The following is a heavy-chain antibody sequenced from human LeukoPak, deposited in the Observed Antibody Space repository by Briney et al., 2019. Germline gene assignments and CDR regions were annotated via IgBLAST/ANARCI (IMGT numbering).Heavy chain of an antibody. CDR3: ARGKYSSSWYVFYRFSEFDY. CDR2: MNPNSGNT. Sequence: ASVKVSCRASGYTFTSYDINWVRQATGQGLEWMGWMNPNSGNTGCAQKFQGRVTMTRNTSISTAYMELSSLRSEDTAVYYRARGKYSSSWYVFYRFSEFDYWGQGTLVTVSS. J-gene: IGHJ4*02. V-gene: IGHV1-8*01. D-gene: IGHD6-13*01. CDR1: GYTFTSYD.